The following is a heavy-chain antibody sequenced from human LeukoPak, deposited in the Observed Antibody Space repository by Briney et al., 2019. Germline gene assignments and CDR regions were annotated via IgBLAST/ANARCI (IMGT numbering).Heavy chain of an antibody. CDR1: GGSISSSYYY. Sequence: SETLSLTCTVSGGSISSSYYYWGWIRQPPGKGLEWIGSLYYSGSTYYNPSLKSRVTISVDTSKNQFSLKLSSVTAADTAVYYCARLSGYSYGLVDYWGQGTLVTVSS. CDR2: LYYSGST. D-gene: IGHD5-18*01. V-gene: IGHV4-39*01. J-gene: IGHJ4*02. CDR3: ARLSGYSYGLVDY.